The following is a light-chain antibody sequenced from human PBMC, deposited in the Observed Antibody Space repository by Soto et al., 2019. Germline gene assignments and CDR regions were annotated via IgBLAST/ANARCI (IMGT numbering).Light chain of an antibody. CDR2: AVS. CDR1: RTDAGGYNY. J-gene: IGLJ3*02. CDR3: SSYTRSNTWV. Sequence: HSALTQPASMSGSPGQSITISCTGTRTDAGGYNYVSWYQQHPAKVPKLLIYAVSNRPSGVSNRFSGSKSGSTASLTISGLQPEDEGDYYCSSYTRSNTWVFGGGTKLTVL. V-gene: IGLV2-14*01.